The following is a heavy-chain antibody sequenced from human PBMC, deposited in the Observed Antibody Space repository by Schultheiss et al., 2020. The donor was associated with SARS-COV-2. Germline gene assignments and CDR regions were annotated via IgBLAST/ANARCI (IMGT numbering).Heavy chain of an antibody. J-gene: IGHJ6*02. V-gene: IGHV4-31*03. CDR2: IYYSGST. CDR3: ARGYGAANGMDV. D-gene: IGHD4/OR15-4a*01. Sequence: SETLSLTCTVSDGSISSGDYYWSWVHQHPGKGLEWIGNIYYSGSTYYNPSLESRVSFSVDASKNHFSLKLYSVTAADTAVYYCARGYGAANGMDVWGQGTAVTVSS. CDR1: DGSISSGDYY.